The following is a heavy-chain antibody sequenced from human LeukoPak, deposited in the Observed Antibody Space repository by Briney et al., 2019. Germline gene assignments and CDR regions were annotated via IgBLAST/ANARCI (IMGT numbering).Heavy chain of an antibody. J-gene: IGHJ3*02. CDR2: IYSGGST. D-gene: IGHD3-22*01. CDR1: GFTVSSNY. V-gene: IGHV3-53*01. Sequence: GGSLRLSCAASGFTVSSNYMNWVRQAPGKGLEWISVIYSGGSTFYADSVEGRFTISRDNSNNTLYLQMNSLRAEDTAMYYCAREYYDNSGGEDAFDIWGPGTMVTVSS. CDR3: AREYYDNSGGEDAFDI.